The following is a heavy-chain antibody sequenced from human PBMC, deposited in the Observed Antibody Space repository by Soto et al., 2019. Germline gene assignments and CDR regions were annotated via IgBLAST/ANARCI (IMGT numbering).Heavy chain of an antibody. CDR3: ARHRVTTHTDRCDS. D-gene: IGHD4-17*01. V-gene: IGHV4-4*07. J-gene: IGHJ5*01. CDR2: TYVRGNT. CDR1: GASVSDYY. Sequence: QVQLQESGPGLVKPSETLSLTCTVSGASVSDYYWSWIRQPAGRGLEWLGRTYVRGNTNYSPSLRGRIAMSVSTSSNEISLILGSVTAADTAIYYCARHRVTTHTDRCDSWGQGILVTVSS.